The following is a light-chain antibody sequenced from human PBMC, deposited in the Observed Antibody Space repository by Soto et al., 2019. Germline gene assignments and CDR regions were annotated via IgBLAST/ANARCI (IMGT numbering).Light chain of an antibody. J-gene: IGKJ1*01. CDR1: QGSSNY. CDR2: VAS. V-gene: IGKV1-27*01. Sequence: DIQMTQSPASLSASVGDSVTITCRASQGSSNYLAWYQQKRGKVPKLLIYVASTLQSGVPSRFSGSGSGTDFTLPISSLQPEDVASYYCQKYNSAPRTFDQGTKVEL. CDR3: QKYNSAPRT.